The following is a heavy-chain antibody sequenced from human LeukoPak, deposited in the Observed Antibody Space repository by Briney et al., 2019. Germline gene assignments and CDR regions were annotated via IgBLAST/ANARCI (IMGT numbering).Heavy chain of an antibody. Sequence: GESLRISCKGSGYSFTSYGISWVRQAPGQGLEWMGWISAYNGNTNYAQKLQGRVTMTTDTSTSTAYMELRSLRSDDTAVYYCARRWLQSRRLDYWGQGTLVTVSS. D-gene: IGHD5-24*01. CDR1: GYSFTSYG. J-gene: IGHJ4*02. CDR3: ARRWLQSRRLDY. V-gene: IGHV1-18*01. CDR2: ISAYNGNT.